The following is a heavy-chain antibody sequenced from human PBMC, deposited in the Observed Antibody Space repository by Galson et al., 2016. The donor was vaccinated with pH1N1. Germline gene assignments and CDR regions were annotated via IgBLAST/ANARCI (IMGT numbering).Heavy chain of an antibody. Sequence: SETLSLTCTVSGFSIGSGYFWGWIRQPPGKGLEWIGSVYHSGTTHYSPSLRRRVTIFVDTSKKQFSLSLTSLAAADTGVYYCARLSTSLSSPSFAIDLGGQGMLVTVSS. CDR2: VYHSGTT. CDR3: ARLSTSLSSPSFAIDL. CDR1: GFSIGSGYF. D-gene: IGHD2-2*01. J-gene: IGHJ5*02. V-gene: IGHV4-38-2*02.